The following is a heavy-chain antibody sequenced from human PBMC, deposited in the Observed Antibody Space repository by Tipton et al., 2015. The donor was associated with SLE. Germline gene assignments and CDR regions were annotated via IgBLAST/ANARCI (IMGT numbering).Heavy chain of an antibody. V-gene: IGHV4-39*07. CDR3: ARDSPYDSSGYYSDY. CDR2: IFYSGSFSGGST. CDR1: GGSISSGDYY. J-gene: IGHJ4*02. Sequence: TLSLTCTVSGGSISSGDYYWSWIRQPPGKGLEWIGSIFYSGSFSGGSTYYNPSLKSRVTISVDTSKSQFSLKLSSVTAADTAIYYCARDSPYDSSGYYSDYWGQGTQVTVSS. D-gene: IGHD3-22*01.